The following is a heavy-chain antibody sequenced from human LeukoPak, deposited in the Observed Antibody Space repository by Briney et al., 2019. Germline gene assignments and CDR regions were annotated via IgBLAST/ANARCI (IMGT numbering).Heavy chain of an antibody. CDR1: GFTFSSYG. J-gene: IGHJ6*02. CDR2: ISYDGSNT. Sequence: GGSLRLSCAASGFTFSSYGMHWVRQAPGKGLEWVAVISYDGSNTYYADSVKGRFTISRDNSNNTLYLQMNSLRVEDTAVYYCAKDRGDVVVVAAQYGMDVWGQGTTVTVSS. V-gene: IGHV3-30*18. D-gene: IGHD2-15*01. CDR3: AKDRGDVVVVAAQYGMDV.